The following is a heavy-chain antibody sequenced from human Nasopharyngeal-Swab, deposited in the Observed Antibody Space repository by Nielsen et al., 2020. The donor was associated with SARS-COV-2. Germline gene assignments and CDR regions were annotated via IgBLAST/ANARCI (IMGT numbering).Heavy chain of an antibody. CDR2: ISGSGGST. CDR3: ANLPFPGYGSSWYQKLGSAGMDV. CDR1: GFTFSSYA. V-gene: IGHV3-23*01. Sequence: GGSLRLSFAASGFTFSSYAMSWVRQAPGKGLEWVSAISGSGGSTYYADSVKGRSTISRDNSKNTLYLQMNSLRAEDTAVYYCANLPFPGYGSSWYQKLGSAGMDVWGQGTTVTVSS. D-gene: IGHD6-13*01. J-gene: IGHJ6*02.